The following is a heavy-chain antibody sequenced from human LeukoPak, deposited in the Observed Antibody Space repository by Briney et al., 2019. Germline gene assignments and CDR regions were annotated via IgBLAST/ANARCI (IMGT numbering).Heavy chain of an antibody. J-gene: IGHJ4*02. CDR3: AASPSQQQRGYSYGQIDY. CDR1: GSTFSSYA. V-gene: IGHV3-23*01. CDR2: ISGSGGST. D-gene: IGHD5-18*01. Sequence: GGSLRLSCAASGSTFSSYAMSWVRQAPGKGLEWVSAISGSGGSTHYADSVKGRFTISRDNSKNTLYLQMNSLRAEDTAVYYCAASPSQQQRGYSYGQIDYWGQGTLVTVSS.